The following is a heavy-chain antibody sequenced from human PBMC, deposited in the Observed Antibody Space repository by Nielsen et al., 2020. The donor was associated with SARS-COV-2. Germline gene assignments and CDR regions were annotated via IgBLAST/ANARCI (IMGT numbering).Heavy chain of an antibody. CDR2: IYSSGTT. Sequence: SETLSLTCTVSGGSISTSSHSWGWTRQPPGKGLEWIGTIYSSGTTYYGPSLRSRVTISIDRFKNRFSLRLSSVTAADTATYYCATPFFSGNFPGDPFDSWGQGTLVTVSS. J-gene: IGHJ4*02. D-gene: IGHD1-26*01. CDR1: GGSISTSSHS. CDR3: ATPFFSGNFPGDPFDS. V-gene: IGHV4-39*01.